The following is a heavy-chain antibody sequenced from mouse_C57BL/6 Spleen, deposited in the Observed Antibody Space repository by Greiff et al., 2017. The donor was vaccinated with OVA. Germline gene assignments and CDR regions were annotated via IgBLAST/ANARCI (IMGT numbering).Heavy chain of an antibody. D-gene: IGHD1-1*01. CDR2: IWSGGST. CDR3: ARKGYYGWYFDV. CDR1: GFSLTSYG. V-gene: IGHV2-2*01. Sequence: QVQLKESGPGLVQPSPSLSITCTVSGFSLTSYGVHWVRQSPGKGLEWLGVIWSGGSTDYNAAFISRLSISKDNSKSQVFFKMNSLQADDTAIYYCARKGYYGWYFDVWGTGTTVTVSS. J-gene: IGHJ1*03.